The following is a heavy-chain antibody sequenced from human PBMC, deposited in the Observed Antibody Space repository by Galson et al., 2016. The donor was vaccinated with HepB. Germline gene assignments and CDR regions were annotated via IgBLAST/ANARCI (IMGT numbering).Heavy chain of an antibody. J-gene: IGHJ4*02. CDR2: LSGSGAHT. D-gene: IGHD3-16*02. CDR1: GFTFSRYA. Sequence: SLRLSCAASGFTFSRYAMTWVRQAAGTGLEWVSGLSGSGAHTYYAGSVKGRFTISRDNSKNPLYLQMNSLGIEDTAVDYCAKDYVGGSYLLTQFDYWGQGTLVTVSS. V-gene: IGHV3-23*01. CDR3: AKDYVGGSYLLTQFDY.